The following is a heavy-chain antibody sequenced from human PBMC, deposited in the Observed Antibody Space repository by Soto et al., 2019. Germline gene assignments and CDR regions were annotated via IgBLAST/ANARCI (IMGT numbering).Heavy chain of an antibody. J-gene: IGHJ3*02. CDR1: GGSFSGYY. Sequence: QVHQWGAGLLKPSETLSLTCAVYGGSFSGYYWSWIRQPPGKGLEWIGEKDDSGSTNYNPSLKSRVTISVDTSKNQFSLKLNSVTAADTAIYYCASVSLRWLAGTGAFDIWGQGTMVTVSS. D-gene: IGHD3-10*01. CDR2: KDDSGST. CDR3: ASVSLRWLAGTGAFDI. V-gene: IGHV4-34*01.